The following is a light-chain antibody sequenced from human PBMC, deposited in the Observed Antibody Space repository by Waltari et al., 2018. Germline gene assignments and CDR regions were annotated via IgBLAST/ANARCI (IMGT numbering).Light chain of an antibody. J-gene: IGLJ3*02. V-gene: IGLV2-14*03. CDR2: DVS. CDR3: SSYTRVSASVV. Sequence: QSALTQPASVSGSPGQSITISCTGTSSDIGTYNYASWSQQHPGRAPKLSIYDVSKRPSGVSIRFSGSKSDNTASLTISGLQAEDEADYYCSSYTRVSASVVFGGGTKLTVL. CDR1: SSDIGTYNY.